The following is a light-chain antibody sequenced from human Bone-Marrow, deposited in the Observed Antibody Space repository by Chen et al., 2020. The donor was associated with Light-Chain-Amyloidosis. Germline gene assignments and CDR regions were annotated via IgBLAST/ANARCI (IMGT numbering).Light chain of an antibody. Sequence: QSALTQPASVSGSPGQSITIPCTGTSSNVGGYNYVSWDQQHPGKAPKLMIYEVTNRPSGISIRFSGSKSGNTASLTISGLQAEDEADYYCSSFTSTNTWIFGGGTKLTVL. CDR2: EVT. V-gene: IGLV2-14*01. CDR3: SSFTSTNTWI. CDR1: SSNVGGYNY. J-gene: IGLJ2*01.